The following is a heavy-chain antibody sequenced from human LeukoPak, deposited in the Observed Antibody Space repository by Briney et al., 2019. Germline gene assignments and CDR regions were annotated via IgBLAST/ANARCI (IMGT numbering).Heavy chain of an antibody. CDR2: IGTGGDT. D-gene: IGHD6-19*01. CDR1: GFTFSSCD. Sequence: GGSLRLSCAASGFTFSSCDMYWVRQSTGKGLEWVSSIGTGGDTYYSDSVKGRFTISRENAKDSLYLQMNSLRAGDTAVYYCARGCYTSGWYTFDYWGQGTLVTVSS. J-gene: IGHJ4*02. CDR3: ARGCYTSGWYTFDY. V-gene: IGHV3-13*01.